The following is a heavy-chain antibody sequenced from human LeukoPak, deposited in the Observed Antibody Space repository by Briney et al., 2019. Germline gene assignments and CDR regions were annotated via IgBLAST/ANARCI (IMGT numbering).Heavy chain of an antibody. CDR3: ARDKILYYYDSSGGFDC. D-gene: IGHD3-22*01. CDR1: GFTFSSYW. V-gene: IGHV3-7*01. CDR2: IKQDGSEK. J-gene: IGHJ4*02. Sequence: GGSLRLSCAASGFTFSSYWMSWVRQAPGKGLEWVANIKQDGSEKYYVDSVKGRFTISRDNAKNSLYLQMNSLRAEDTAVYYCARDKILYYYDSSGGFDCWGQGTLVTVSS.